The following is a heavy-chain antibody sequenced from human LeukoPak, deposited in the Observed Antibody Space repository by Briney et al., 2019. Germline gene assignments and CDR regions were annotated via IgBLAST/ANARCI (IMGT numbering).Heavy chain of an antibody. D-gene: IGHD2-15*01. V-gene: IGHV3-48*03. CDR1: GFTFSSYE. Sequence: GSLRLSCAASGFTFSSYEMNCVRQAPGKGLEWVSYISSSGSTIYYADSVKGRFTISRDNAKDSLHLQMNSLRAEDTALYYCARERDNYFDYWGQGTLVTVSS. CDR3: ARERDNYFDY. J-gene: IGHJ4*02. CDR2: ISSSGSTI.